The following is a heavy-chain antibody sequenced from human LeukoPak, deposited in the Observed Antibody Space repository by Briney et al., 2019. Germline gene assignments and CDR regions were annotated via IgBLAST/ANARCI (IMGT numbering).Heavy chain of an antibody. Sequence: SETLSLTCTVSGGSISSYYWSWIRQPPGKGLEWIGYIYYSGSTNYNPSLKSRVTISVDTSKNQFSLKLSSVTAADTAVYYCASFSFGGVIFDYWGQGTLVTVSS. CDR1: GGSISSYY. CDR2: IYYSGST. D-gene: IGHD3-16*01. V-gene: IGHV4-59*01. J-gene: IGHJ4*02. CDR3: ASFSFGGVIFDY.